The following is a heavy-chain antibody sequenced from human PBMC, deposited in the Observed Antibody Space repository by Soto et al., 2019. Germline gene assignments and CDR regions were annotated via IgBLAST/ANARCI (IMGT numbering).Heavy chain of an antibody. CDR3: ARTYYYDSSGYPGNFDY. CDR2: INAGNGNT. D-gene: IGHD3-22*01. CDR1: GYTFTSYA. V-gene: IGHV1-3*01. J-gene: IGHJ4*02. Sequence: GASVKVSCKASGYTFTSYAMHWVRQAPGQRLEWMGWINAGNGNTKYSQKFQGRVTITRDTSASTAYMELSSLRSEDTAVYYCARTYYYDSSGYPGNFDYWGQGTLVTVSS.